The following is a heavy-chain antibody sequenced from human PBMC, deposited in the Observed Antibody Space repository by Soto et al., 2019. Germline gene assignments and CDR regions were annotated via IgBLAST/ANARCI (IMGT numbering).Heavy chain of an antibody. J-gene: IGHJ4*02. CDR2: ISAYNGET. V-gene: IGHV1-18*01. CDR1: GYTFTSSG. CDR3: XXXXXXXXXXSD. Sequence: QVQLVQSGAEVKKPGASVKVSCKASGYTFTSSGFSWVRQAPGQGLEWMAWISAYNGETHYVQKFQGRGTMTTDTXXXXXXXXXXXXXXXXXXXXXXXXXXXXXXXXSDWGQGPLLTVSS.